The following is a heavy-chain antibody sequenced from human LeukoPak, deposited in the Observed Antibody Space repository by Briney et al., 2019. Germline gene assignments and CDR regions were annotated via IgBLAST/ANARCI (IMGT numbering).Heavy chain of an antibody. Sequence: SETLSLTCTVSGGSISISNYYWGWIRQPPGRGLEWIGSISYSGTYYNPSLKSRLTISVDTSKNHFSLNLRSVTAADAAVYYCVRRTSNPVGATDYWGRGTLVTVSS. CDR2: ISYSGT. V-gene: IGHV4-39*01. J-gene: IGHJ4*02. CDR1: GGSISISNYY. CDR3: VRRTSNPVGATDY. D-gene: IGHD1-26*01.